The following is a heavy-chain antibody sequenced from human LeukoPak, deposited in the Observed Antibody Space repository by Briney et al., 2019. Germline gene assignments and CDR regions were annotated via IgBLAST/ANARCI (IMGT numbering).Heavy chain of an antibody. V-gene: IGHV1-2*02. CDR2: INPNSGGT. Sequence: ASVKVSCKASGYTFTGYYMHWVRQAPGQGLEWMGWINPNSGGTNYAQKFQGRVTMTRDTSISTAYMELSRLRSDDTAVYYCSRRVSVYPSRWYYFDYWGQGTLVTVSS. J-gene: IGHJ4*02. CDR3: SRRVSVYPSRWYYFDY. D-gene: IGHD6-13*01. CDR1: GYTFTGYY.